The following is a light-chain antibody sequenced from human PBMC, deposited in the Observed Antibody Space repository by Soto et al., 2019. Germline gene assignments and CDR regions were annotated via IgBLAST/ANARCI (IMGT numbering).Light chain of an antibody. CDR2: DAS. V-gene: IGKV1-33*01. J-gene: IGKJ4*01. CDR3: QQYDNLLT. Sequence: DIQMTQSPSSLSASVGDRVTITCQASQDISNYLNWYQQKPGKAPKLLLYDASNLETGVPSRFSGSGSGTDFTFTISSLQPEDIETYYCQQYDNLLTFGGGTKVEIK. CDR1: QDISNY.